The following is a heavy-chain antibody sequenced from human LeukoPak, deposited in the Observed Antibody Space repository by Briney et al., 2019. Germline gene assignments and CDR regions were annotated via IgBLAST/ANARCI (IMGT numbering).Heavy chain of an antibody. J-gene: IGHJ4*02. CDR3: ATVRTYGDYAMNY. V-gene: IGHV5-51*01. CDR2: IYPGDSDP. D-gene: IGHD4-17*01. Sequence: GESLKISCKGSGFNFTNYWIGWVRQMPGKGLDWMGVIYPGDSDPRYSPSFQGQVTISADKSISTAYLQWSSLKASDTGMYYCATVRTYGDYAMNYWGQGTLVTVSS. CDR1: GFNFTNYW.